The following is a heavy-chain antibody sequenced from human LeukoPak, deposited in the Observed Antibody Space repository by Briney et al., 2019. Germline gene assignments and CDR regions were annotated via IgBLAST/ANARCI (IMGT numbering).Heavy chain of an antibody. J-gene: IGHJ4*02. D-gene: IGHD2/OR15-2a*01. Sequence: GGSLRLSCAASGFTFSSYGMHWVRQAPGKGLEWVALIWYDGSNKYYTDSVKGRLTISRDNSKNTLYLQMNSLRAEDTAIYCCAREGPRGNSQFDYWGQGTLATVSS. CDR2: IWYDGSNK. CDR3: AREGPRGNSQFDY. V-gene: IGHV3-33*01. CDR1: GFTFSSYG.